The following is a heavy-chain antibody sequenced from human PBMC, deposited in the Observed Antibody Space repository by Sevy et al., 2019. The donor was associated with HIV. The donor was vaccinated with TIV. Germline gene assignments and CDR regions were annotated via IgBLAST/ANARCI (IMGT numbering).Heavy chain of an antibody. Sequence: GGSLRLSCAASGFTFSSYGMHWVRQAPGKGLEWVAVISDDGSNKYYADSVKGRFTISRDNSKNTLYLQMNSLRAEDTAVYYCAKDAGDYGDYAYGMDVWGQGTTVTVSS. CDR2: ISDDGSNK. V-gene: IGHV3-30*18. CDR3: AKDAGDYGDYAYGMDV. J-gene: IGHJ6*02. D-gene: IGHD4-17*01. CDR1: GFTFSSYG.